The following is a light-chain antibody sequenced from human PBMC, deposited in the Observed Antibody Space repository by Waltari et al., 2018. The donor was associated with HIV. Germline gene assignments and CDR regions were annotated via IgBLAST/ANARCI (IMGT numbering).Light chain of an antibody. CDR2: DAS. Sequence: EIALTQSPVDLSLSPGDRATLSCRANLTIVNYLGWYQQKPGQGPSRLIYDASKRVTGVPVRVSGSGSGTDFSLIINNIQPEDSAVYYCQQRHSWPLSFGGGTKVEI. J-gene: IGKJ4*01. V-gene: IGKV3-11*01. CDR3: QQRHSWPLS. CDR1: LTIVNY.